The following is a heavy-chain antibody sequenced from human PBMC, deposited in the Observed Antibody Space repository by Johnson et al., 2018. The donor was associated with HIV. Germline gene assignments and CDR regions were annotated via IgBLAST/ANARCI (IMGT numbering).Heavy chain of an antibody. CDR2: ISSSGSSV. CDR1: GFTFSSYT. Sequence: VQLVESGGGVVQPGRSLRLSCAASGFTFSSYTMYWVRQAPGKGLEWVAYISSSGSSVYYTDSVKGRFTISRDNTKNSLHLQMNSLRAEDTAVYYCARATLYYDILTGYQPDAFDIWGQGTMVTVSS. V-gene: IGHV3-48*04. J-gene: IGHJ3*02. D-gene: IGHD3-9*01. CDR3: ARATLYYDILTGYQPDAFDI.